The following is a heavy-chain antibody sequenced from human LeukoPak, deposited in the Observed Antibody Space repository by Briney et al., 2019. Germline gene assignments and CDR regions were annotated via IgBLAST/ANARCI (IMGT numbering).Heavy chain of an antibody. Sequence: GGSLRLSCAASAASGFSFRSFAINWVRQAPGKGLQWVSSISSSSNIYHADSVKDRFTISRDNAKNSVFLQVNSLRVEDTAVYYCVGSRLTMVRGVSNWFDPWGQGTLVTVSS. D-gene: IGHD3-10*01. CDR3: VGSRLTMVRGVSNWFDP. CDR1: AASGFSFRSFA. V-gene: IGHV3-21*01. J-gene: IGHJ5*02. CDR2: ISSSSNI.